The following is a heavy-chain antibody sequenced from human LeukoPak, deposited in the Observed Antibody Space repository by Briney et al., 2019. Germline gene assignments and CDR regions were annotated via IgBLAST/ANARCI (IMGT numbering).Heavy chain of an antibody. V-gene: IGHV3-30*04. D-gene: IGHD6-13*01. CDR1: GFTFSSYA. CDR3: AKQRRSSWYSPFDY. CDR2: ISYDGSNK. Sequence: PGRSLRLSCAASGFTFSSYAMHWVRQAPGKGLEWVAVISYDGSNKYYADSVKGRFTISRDNSKNTLYLQMNSLRAEDTAVYYCAKQRRSSWYSPFDYWGQGTLVTVSS. J-gene: IGHJ4*02.